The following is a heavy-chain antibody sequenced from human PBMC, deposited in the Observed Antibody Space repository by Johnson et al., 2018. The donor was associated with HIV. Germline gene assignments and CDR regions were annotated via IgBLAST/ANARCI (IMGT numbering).Heavy chain of an antibody. J-gene: IGHJ3*02. CDR3: AKDFLYCGGDCYSGAFDI. D-gene: IGHD2-21*01. V-gene: IGHV3-23*04. Sequence: EVQLVESGGGLVQPGRSLRLSCAASGFTFDDYAMHWVRQAPGKGLEWVSAISGSGGSTYYADSVKGRFTISRDNSKNTLYLQMNSLRAEDTVVYYCAKDFLYCGGDCYSGAFDIWGQGTMVTVSS. CDR1: GFTFDDYA. CDR2: ISGSGGST.